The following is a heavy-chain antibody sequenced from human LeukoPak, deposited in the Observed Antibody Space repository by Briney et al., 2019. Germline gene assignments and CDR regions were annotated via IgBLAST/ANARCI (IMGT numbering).Heavy chain of an antibody. Sequence: GGSLRLSCAASEFTFDNYAMSWVRQAPGKGLEWVSVIYSGGSTYYADSVKGRFTISRDNSKNTLYLQMNSLRAEDTAVYYCARVCLDYVWGSYRRNWFDPWGQGTLVTVSS. J-gene: IGHJ5*02. V-gene: IGHV3-53*01. CDR2: IYSGGST. D-gene: IGHD3-16*02. CDR1: EFTFDNYA. CDR3: ARVCLDYVWGSYRRNWFDP.